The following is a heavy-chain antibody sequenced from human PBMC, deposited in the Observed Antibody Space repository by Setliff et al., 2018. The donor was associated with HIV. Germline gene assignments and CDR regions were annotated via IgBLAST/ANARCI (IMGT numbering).Heavy chain of an antibody. V-gene: IGHV1-24*01. Sequence: GASLKVSCKVSGYTLAEISMHWVRQAPGKGLEWMGGFDPEDGEKVYAQRFQGTVTMTEDTSTDTAYMELTSLTSEDTAVYYCATITFYYDSSGSQNKKSYFFDYWGQGTLVTVSS. CDR1: GYTLAEIS. J-gene: IGHJ4*02. D-gene: IGHD3-22*01. CDR2: FDPEDGEK. CDR3: ATITFYYDSSGSQNKKSYFFDY.